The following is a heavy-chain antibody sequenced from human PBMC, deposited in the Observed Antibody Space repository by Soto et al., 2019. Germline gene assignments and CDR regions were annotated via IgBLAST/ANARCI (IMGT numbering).Heavy chain of an antibody. D-gene: IGHD1-7*01. CDR1: GGTFSSYA. Sequence: QVQLVQSGAEVKKPGSSVKVSCKASGGTFSSYAISWVRQAPGQGLEWMGGIIPIFGTADYAQKFQGRVTITADESTSPACMELSSLRSEDTAVYYCASVLELHYYYGMDVWGQGTTVTVSS. V-gene: IGHV1-69*12. CDR2: IIPIFGTA. CDR3: ASVLELHYYYGMDV. J-gene: IGHJ6*02.